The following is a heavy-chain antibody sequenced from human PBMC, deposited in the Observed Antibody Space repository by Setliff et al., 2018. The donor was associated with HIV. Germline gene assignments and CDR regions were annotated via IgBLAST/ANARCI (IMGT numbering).Heavy chain of an antibody. V-gene: IGHV4-59*08. Sequence: PSETLSLTCTVSRGSISRYYWSWIRQPPGKGLEWIGYIYYTGTTKYNPSLKSRVTMSVDTSKNQLSLKLKSVTAADTAVYYCARWHPPYGFWEEDYWGQGTLVTVSS. CDR1: RGSISRYY. CDR3: ARWHPPYGFWEEDY. D-gene: IGHD3-10*01. CDR2: IYYTGTT. J-gene: IGHJ4*02.